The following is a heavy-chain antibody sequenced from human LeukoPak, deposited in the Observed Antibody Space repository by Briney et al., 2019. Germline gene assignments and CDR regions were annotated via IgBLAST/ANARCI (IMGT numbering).Heavy chain of an antibody. CDR1: GGSFSGYY. CDR2: ISHSGST. CDR3: GGVAACRSFRDY. D-gene: IGHD6-25*01. J-gene: IGHJ4*01. V-gene: IGHV4-34*01. Sequence: PSETLSLTCAVYGGSFSGYYWSWIRQPPGKGLGWIGEISHSGSTNYNPSLKSRVTISVDTSKNEFSLKLSSVDAADTAGYYCGGVAACRSFRDYWGQGTMVTVSS.